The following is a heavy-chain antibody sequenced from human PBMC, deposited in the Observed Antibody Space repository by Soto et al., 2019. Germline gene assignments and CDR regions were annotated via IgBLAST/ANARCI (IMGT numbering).Heavy chain of an antibody. V-gene: IGHV3-21*01. Sequence: EVQLVESGGGLVKPGGSLRLSCAASGFAFNSYSMNWVRQAPGKGLEWVSSISSGSTYIYYADSMKGRFTISRDNAKNSLYLQMNSLRAAATAVYYCARHRGRSFWYFDLWGRGTLVTVSS. J-gene: IGHJ2*01. CDR2: ISSGSTYI. CDR1: GFAFNSYS. CDR3: ARHRGRSFWYFDL. D-gene: IGHD3-16*01.